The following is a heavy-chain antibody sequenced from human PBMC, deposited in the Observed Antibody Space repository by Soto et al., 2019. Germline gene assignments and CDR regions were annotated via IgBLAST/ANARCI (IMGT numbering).Heavy chain of an antibody. J-gene: IGHJ5*02. CDR3: ASAGRIAARRRADWFDP. Sequence: QVQLVQSGAEVKKPGASVKVSCKASGYTFTGYYMHWVRQAPGQGLEWMGWINPNSGGTNYAQKFQGWVTMTRDTSISKAYMELSRLRSDDTAVYYCASAGRIAARRRADWFDPWGQGTLVTVSS. V-gene: IGHV1-2*04. CDR2: INPNSGGT. D-gene: IGHD6-6*01. CDR1: GYTFTGYY.